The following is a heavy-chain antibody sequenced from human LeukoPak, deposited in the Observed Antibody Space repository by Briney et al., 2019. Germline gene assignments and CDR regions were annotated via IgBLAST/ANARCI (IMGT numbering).Heavy chain of an antibody. CDR1: GFTFSSYA. J-gene: IGHJ4*02. CDR3: ARERLPAAIPFDY. CDR2: ISYDGSNK. V-gene: IGHV3-30*04. D-gene: IGHD2-2*01. Sequence: GGSLRLSCAASGFTFSSYAMHWVRQAPGKGLEWVAVISYDGSNKYYADSVKGRFTISRDNSKNTLYLQMNSLRAEDTAVHYCARERLPAAIPFDYWGQGTLVTVSS.